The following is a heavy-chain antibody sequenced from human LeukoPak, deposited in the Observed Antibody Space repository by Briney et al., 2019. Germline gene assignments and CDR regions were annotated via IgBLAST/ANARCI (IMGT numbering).Heavy chain of an antibody. J-gene: IGHJ6*02. CDR2: IYYTGTT. D-gene: IGHD4/OR15-4a*01. Sequence: PSETLSLTCTVSGGSISSYYWNWIRQPPGKGPEWIGYIYYTGTTNYNPSLKSRVTISVDTSKNQFSLKLNSVTAADTAVCYCAREDPQTKVPEGMDVWGQGTTVTVSS. CDR3: AREDPQTKVPEGMDV. CDR1: GGSISSYY. V-gene: IGHV4-59*01.